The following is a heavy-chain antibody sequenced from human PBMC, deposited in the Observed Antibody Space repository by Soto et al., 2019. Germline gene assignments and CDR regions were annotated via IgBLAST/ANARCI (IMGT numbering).Heavy chain of an antibody. CDR1: GFTFGDYG. CDR2: IRSKTYGETT. J-gene: IGHJ4*02. D-gene: IGHD2-2*01. V-gene: IGHV3-49*04. Sequence: LRLSFTTSGFTFGDYGISWVRQAPGKGLEWVGFIRSKTYGETTVYAASVKGRFIISRDNSKSIAYLQMNSLKTEDAALYYCSSGFCGSTTCYPYFESWGRGTLVTVSS. CDR3: SSGFCGSTTCYPYFES.